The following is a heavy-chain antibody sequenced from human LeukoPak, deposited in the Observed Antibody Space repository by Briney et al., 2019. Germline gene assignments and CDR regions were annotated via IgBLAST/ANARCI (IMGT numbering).Heavy chain of an antibody. D-gene: IGHD1-26*01. J-gene: IGHJ6*03. CDR1: GYSFTSYW. CDR3: ARLPDSGSYFRGVEYYMDV. V-gene: IGHV5-51*01. CDR2: IYPGDSDT. Sequence: GESLKISCRGSGYSFTSYWIGWVRQMPGKGLEWMGIIYPGDSDTRYSPSFQGQVTISVDKSISTAYLQWSGLKASDAAMYYCARLPDSGSYFRGVEYYMDVWGKGTTVTVSS.